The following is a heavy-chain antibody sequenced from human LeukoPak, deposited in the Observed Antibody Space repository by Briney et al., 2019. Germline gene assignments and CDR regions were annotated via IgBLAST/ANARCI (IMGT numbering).Heavy chain of an antibody. CDR1: GGSISSYY. Sequence: SETLSLTCTVSGGSISSYYWGWIRQPAGKGLEWIGRIYTSGSTNYDPSLKSRVTMSVDTSKNQFSLKVTSVTASDTAMYYCVRDHVSPGLSNWFDPWGQGTLVTVSS. J-gene: IGHJ5*02. V-gene: IGHV4-4*07. CDR3: VRDHVSPGLSNWFDP. D-gene: IGHD3-16*01. CDR2: IYTSGST.